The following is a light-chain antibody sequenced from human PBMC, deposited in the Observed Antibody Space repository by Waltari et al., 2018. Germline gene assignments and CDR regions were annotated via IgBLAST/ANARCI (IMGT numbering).Light chain of an antibody. Sequence: QSALTQPASVSGSPGQSITLSCTGTNNDLGNYYLFPWYRQYPGKAPKLMIYEVFKRPAGVSIRFSASKSGNTASLTISGLQAEDEADYYCSSYAGTSSAYVFGTGTKVTVL. CDR2: EVF. J-gene: IGLJ1*01. CDR1: NNDLGNYYL. CDR3: SSYAGTSSAYV. V-gene: IGLV2-23*02.